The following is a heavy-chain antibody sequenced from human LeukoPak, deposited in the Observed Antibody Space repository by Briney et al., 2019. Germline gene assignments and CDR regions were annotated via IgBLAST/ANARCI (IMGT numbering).Heavy chain of an antibody. J-gene: IGHJ4*02. CDR1: GFTFSSYS. D-gene: IGHD3-3*01. CDR3: AREDLRFLEWLLTPFDY. Sequence: GGSLRLSCAASGFTFSSYSINWVRQAPGKGLEWVSSISSSSSYIYYADSVKGRFTISRDNAKNSLYLQMNSLRAEDTAVYYCAREDLRFLEWLLTPFDYWGQGTLVTVSS. V-gene: IGHV3-21*01. CDR2: ISSSSSYI.